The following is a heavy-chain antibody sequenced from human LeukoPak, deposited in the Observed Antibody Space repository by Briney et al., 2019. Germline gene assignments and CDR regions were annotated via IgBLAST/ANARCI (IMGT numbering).Heavy chain of an antibody. CDR3: ARAYPRGLPLDY. Sequence: GGSLRLSCVASGFTFRSYEMNWVRQAPGKGLEWVSYISGSGITIYYADSVKGRFTISRDNAKNSLYLQMNSLRDEDTAVYYCARAYPRGLPLDYWGQGTLVTVSS. CDR1: GFTFRSYE. V-gene: IGHV3-48*03. J-gene: IGHJ4*02. CDR2: ISGSGITI.